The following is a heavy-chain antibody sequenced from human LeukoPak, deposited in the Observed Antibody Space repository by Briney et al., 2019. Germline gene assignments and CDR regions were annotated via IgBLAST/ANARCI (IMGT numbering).Heavy chain of an antibody. J-gene: IGHJ4*02. CDR3: ARGSEYTSSTNYYFDY. V-gene: IGHV3-7*01. Sequence: GGSLRLSCAASGFTFSGYWMSWVRQAPGKGLEWVANIKQGGSEKHYVDSVKGRFTISRDNAKKSLFLHMNSLRVEDTAVYYCARGSEYTSSTNYYFDYWGQGTLVTVSS. CDR1: GFTFSGYW. D-gene: IGHD6-6*01. CDR2: IKQGGSEK.